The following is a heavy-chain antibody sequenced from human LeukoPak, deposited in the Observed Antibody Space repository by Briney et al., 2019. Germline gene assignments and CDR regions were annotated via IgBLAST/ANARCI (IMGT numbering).Heavy chain of an antibody. Sequence: GGSLRLSCAASGFTFSIYYMHWVRQAPGKGLVWVSHIESDGGRTTYADSVKGRFIISRDNAKNTLYLQMNSLRAEDTAVYYCARGGPAGVATNDYWGQGTLVTVS. CDR3: ARGGPAGVATNDY. D-gene: IGHD5-24*01. V-gene: IGHV3-74*01. J-gene: IGHJ4*02. CDR1: GFTFSIYY. CDR2: IESDGGRT.